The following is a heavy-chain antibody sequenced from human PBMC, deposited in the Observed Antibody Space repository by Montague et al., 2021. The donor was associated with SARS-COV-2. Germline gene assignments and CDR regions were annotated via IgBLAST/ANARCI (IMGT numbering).Heavy chain of an antibody. CDR1: GFSLSTSGMC. D-gene: IGHD4-23*01. CDR3: ARSYGTTVVTRDFDY. J-gene: IGHJ4*02. CDR2: IDWDDDK. Sequence: VKPTQTLTLTCTFSGFSLSTSGMCVSWIRQPPGKALEWLTLIDWDDDKYYSTSLKTTLTISKDTSKNQVVLTMTNMDPVDTATYYCARSYGTTVVTRDFDYWGQGTLVTVSS. V-gene: IGHV2-70*01.